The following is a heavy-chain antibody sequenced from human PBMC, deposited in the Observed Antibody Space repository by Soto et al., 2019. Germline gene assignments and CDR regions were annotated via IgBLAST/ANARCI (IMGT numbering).Heavy chain of an antibody. Sequence: PSETLSITCAVYGGSFSGYYWSCIRQPPGKELEWIGEINHSGSTNYNPSLKSRVTISVDTSKNQFSLKLSSVTAADTAVYYCARGGITIFGVVNVNWFDPWGQGTLVTVSS. CDR3: ARGGITIFGVVNVNWFDP. CDR1: GGSFSGYY. CDR2: INHSGST. J-gene: IGHJ5*02. D-gene: IGHD3-3*01. V-gene: IGHV4-34*01.